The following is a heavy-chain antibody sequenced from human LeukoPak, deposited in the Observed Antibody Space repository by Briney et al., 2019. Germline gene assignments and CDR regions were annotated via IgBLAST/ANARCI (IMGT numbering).Heavy chain of an antibody. D-gene: IGHD1-26*01. V-gene: IGHV3-48*04. J-gene: IGHJ4*02. CDR2: ISRSSSTI. Sequence: GGSLRLSCAASGFTFSSYSMNWVRQAPGKGLEWVSFISRSSSTIYYADSVKGRFTISRDNAKNSLYLQMNSLRAEDTAVYYCARDRGGSYSAIDYWGQGTLVTVSS. CDR1: GFTFSSYS. CDR3: ARDRGGSYSAIDY.